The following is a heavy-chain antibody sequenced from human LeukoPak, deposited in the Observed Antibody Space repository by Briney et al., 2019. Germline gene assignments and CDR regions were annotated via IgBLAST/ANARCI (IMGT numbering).Heavy chain of an antibody. J-gene: IGHJ4*02. CDR1: GFTFSSYS. Sequence: GSLRLSCAASGFTFSSYSMNWVRQPPGKGLEWIGSLYSGGSAYYAPSLRSRVSISADTSKNQFSLKLNTMTAADTAVYYCGRGFLGGFFTFDYGGKGPLVTVSP. CDR2: LYSGGSA. CDR3: GRGFLGGFFTFDY. D-gene: IGHD3-10*01. V-gene: IGHV4-39*07.